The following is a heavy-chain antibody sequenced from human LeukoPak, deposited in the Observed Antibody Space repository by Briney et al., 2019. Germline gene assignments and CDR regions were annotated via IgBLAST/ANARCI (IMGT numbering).Heavy chain of an antibody. CDR3: ARGDGDYGHFDY. V-gene: IGHV4-4*07. Sequence: SETLSLTCTVSGGSISSYYWSWIRQPAGKGLEWIGRIYTSGSTNYNPSLKSRVTISVDKSKNQFSLKLSSVTAADTAVYYCARGDGDYGHFDYWGQGTLVTVSP. J-gene: IGHJ4*02. CDR2: IYTSGST. D-gene: IGHD4-17*01. CDR1: GGSISSYY.